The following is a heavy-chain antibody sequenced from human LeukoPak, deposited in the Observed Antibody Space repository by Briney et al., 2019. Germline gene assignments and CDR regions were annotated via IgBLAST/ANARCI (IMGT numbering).Heavy chain of an antibody. CDR3: ARGGRYYDSSGFYGGTNFDY. J-gene: IGHJ4*02. CDR1: GFTFSSYW. D-gene: IGHD3-22*01. CDR2: INSDGSST. V-gene: IGHV3-74*01. Sequence: GGSLRLSCAASGFTFSSYWMHWVRQAPGKGLVWVSRINSDGSSTSYADSVKGRFTISRDNAKNTLYPQMNSLRAEDTAVYYCARGGRYYDSSGFYGGTNFDYWGQGTLVTVSS.